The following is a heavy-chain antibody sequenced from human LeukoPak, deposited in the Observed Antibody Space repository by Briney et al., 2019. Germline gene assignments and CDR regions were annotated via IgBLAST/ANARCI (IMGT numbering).Heavy chain of an antibody. D-gene: IGHD3-10*01. CDR1: GFTFSSYA. CDR2: ISYDGSDK. J-gene: IGHJ4*02. Sequence: GGSLRLSCAASGFTFSSYAMHRVRQAPGKGLDWVAVISYDGSDKYYADSVKGRFTVSRDNSKNTLYLQMNSLRAEDTAVYYCARESSRGGAFDYWGQGTLVTVSA. CDR3: ARESSRGGAFDY. V-gene: IGHV3-30-3*01.